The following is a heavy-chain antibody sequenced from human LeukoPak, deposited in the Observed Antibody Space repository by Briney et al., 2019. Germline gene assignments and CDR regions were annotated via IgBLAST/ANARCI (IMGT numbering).Heavy chain of an antibody. J-gene: IGHJ4*02. CDR2: IYYSGSI. V-gene: IGHV4-61*08. D-gene: IGHD3-10*01. CDR3: ARDAESYASGSYTPFDY. CDR1: GGSVSSGGYS. Sequence: SQTLSLTCAVSGGSVSSGGYSWSWIRQPPGKGLEWIGYIYYSGSINYNPSLKSRVTISVDPSKNQFSLKLTSVTAADTAVYFCARDAESYASGSYTPFDYWGQGTLVTVSS.